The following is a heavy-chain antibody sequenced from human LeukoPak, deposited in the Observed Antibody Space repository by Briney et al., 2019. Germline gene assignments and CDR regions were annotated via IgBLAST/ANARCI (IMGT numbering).Heavy chain of an antibody. Sequence: SETLSLTCTVSGGSISSYYWSWIRQPPGEGLEWIGYIYYSGSTNYNPSLKSRVTISVDTSKNQFSLKLSSVTAADTAVYYCARGLLDDYTHPAAFDIWGQGTMVTVSS. V-gene: IGHV4-59*01. CDR1: GGSISSYY. J-gene: IGHJ3*02. CDR3: ARGLLDDYTHPAAFDI. D-gene: IGHD5-24*01. CDR2: IYYSGST.